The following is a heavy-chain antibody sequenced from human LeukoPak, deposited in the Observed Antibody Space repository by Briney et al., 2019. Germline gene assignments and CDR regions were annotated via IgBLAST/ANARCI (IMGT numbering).Heavy chain of an antibody. Sequence: QTGGSLRLPCAASGFTFSSYEVNWVRQAPGKGLEWVSYISSSGSTIYYADSVKGRFTISRDNAKNSLYLQMNSLRAEDTAVYYCARGGADIDYWGQGTLVTVSS. CDR1: GFTFSSYE. D-gene: IGHD1-26*01. J-gene: IGHJ4*02. CDR2: ISSSGSTI. V-gene: IGHV3-48*03. CDR3: ARGGADIDY.